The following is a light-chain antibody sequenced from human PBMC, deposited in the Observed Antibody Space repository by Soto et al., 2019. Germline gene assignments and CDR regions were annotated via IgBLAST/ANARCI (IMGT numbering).Light chain of an antibody. V-gene: IGKV1-33*01. CDR1: QNITNN. CDR2: HAS. Sequence: DIQMTQCPSSLSASIGDRVTITCQASQNITNNLSWYQQKPGKAPNLLIYHASKLAKGVTSRFSGSGSGTDFTLTISCLQSEDFATYYCQQYYSYLLTFGGGTKVDI. J-gene: IGKJ4*01. CDR3: QQYYSYLLT.